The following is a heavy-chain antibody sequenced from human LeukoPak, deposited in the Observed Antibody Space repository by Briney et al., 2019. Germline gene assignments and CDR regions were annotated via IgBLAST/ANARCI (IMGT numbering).Heavy chain of an antibody. CDR1: GFTFSSYS. CDR2: IKEDGSEK. D-gene: IGHD3-3*02. V-gene: IGHV3-7*04. J-gene: IGHJ4*02. CDR3: ARDSQHLNFDH. Sequence: GGSLRLSCAASGFTFSSYSMNWVRQAPGKGLEWVANIKEDGSEKYYVDSVKGRFTISRDNAKNSLYLQMDSLRAEDTAVYYCARDSQHLNFDHWGQGTLVTVSS.